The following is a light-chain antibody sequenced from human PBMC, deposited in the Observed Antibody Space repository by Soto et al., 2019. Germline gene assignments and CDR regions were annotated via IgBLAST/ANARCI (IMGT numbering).Light chain of an antibody. V-gene: IGKV3-20*01. CDR3: QRHGGSPPIT. J-gene: IGKJ5*01. CDR1: QSVSSNY. Sequence: EIVLTQSPGTLSVSPGERATLSCRASQSVSSNYLAWYQQKPGQAPRLLIFGASSRATGIPDRFSGSGSGTDFTLTISRVEPEDFAVYYCQRHGGSPPITFGQGTRLEIQ. CDR2: GAS.